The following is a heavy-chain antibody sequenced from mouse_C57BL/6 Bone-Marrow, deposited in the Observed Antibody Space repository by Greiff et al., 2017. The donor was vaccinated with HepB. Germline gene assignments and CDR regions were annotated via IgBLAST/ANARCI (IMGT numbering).Heavy chain of an antibody. D-gene: IGHD1-1*01. CDR3: ARYGVITTVVALYYYAMDY. CDR1: GFTFTDYY. CDR2: IRNKANGYTT. V-gene: IGHV7-3*01. J-gene: IGHJ4*01. Sequence: EVQRVESGGGLVQPGGSLSLSCAASGFTFTDYYMSWVRQPPGKALEWLGFIRNKANGYTTEYSASVKGRFTISRDNSQSILYLQMNALRAEDSATYYCARYGVITTVVALYYYAMDYWGQGTSVTVSS.